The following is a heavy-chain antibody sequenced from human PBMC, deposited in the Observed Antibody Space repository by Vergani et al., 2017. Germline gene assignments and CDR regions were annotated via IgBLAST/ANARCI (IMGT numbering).Heavy chain of an antibody. J-gene: IGHJ5*02. CDR1: GYSITNYW. CDR2: IYAGDSDV. D-gene: IGHD3-3*01. Sequence: EVQLVQSGAEVKKPGESLKISCQGSGYSITNYWIAWMRQRPGKGLEWMGIIYAGDSDVRYSPSFQGQVTMSVDKSLSTAYLQWSSLKASYTATYYCAKTHDFSSLYSSYNWFDPWGQGTQVTVSS. CDR3: AKTHDFSSLYSSYNWFDP. V-gene: IGHV5-51*03.